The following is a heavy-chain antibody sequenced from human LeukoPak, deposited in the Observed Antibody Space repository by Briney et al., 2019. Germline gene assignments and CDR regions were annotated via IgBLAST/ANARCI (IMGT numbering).Heavy chain of an antibody. CDR2: ISGSSGTI. V-gene: IGHV3-48*01. D-gene: IGHD6-19*01. Sequence: GGSLRLSCAASGFTFSTYNMNWIRQAPGKRLDWVSYISGSSGTIYYADSVKGRFTISRDNAQNSLYLQMNSLRAEDTAVYYCAKEIAVPTKWFHPWRQGPVVSVSS. J-gene: IGHJ5*02. CDR1: GFTFSTYN. CDR3: AKEIAVPTKWFHP.